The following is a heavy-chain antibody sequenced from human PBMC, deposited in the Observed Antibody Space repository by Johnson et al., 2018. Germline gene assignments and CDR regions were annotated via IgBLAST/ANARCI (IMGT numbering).Heavy chain of an antibody. V-gene: IGHV5-51*01. CDR3: ARLPRIDGSGSYYYYMDV. CDR2: IYPSDSDT. CDR1: GYRFTSYW. Sequence: VQLVQSGAEVKKPGESLKISCKGSGYRFTSYWIGWVRQMSGKGLEWMGIIYPSDSDTRYSPSFQGQVTISADKSISTAYLPWSSLKASDTAMYYCARLPRIDGSGSYYYYMDVWGKGTTVTVSS. J-gene: IGHJ6*03. D-gene: IGHD3-10*01.